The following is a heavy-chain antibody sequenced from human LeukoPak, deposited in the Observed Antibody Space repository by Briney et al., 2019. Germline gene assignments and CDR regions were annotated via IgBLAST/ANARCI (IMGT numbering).Heavy chain of an antibody. CDR1: GFTFSNYG. Sequence: GRSLRLSCATSGFTFSNYGMHWVRQAPGKGLEWVAVISYDGSNKYYADSVKGRFTISRDNSKNTLYLQMNSLRPEDAAVYYCANLPLWGQGTLVTVSS. CDR3: ANLPL. J-gene: IGHJ4*02. V-gene: IGHV3-30*18. CDR2: ISYDGSNK.